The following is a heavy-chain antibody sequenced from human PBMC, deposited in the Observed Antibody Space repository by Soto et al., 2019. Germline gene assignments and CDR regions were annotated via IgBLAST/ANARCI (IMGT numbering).Heavy chain of an antibody. CDR2: ISSSGSTI. D-gene: IGHD3-3*01. Sequence: GGALRLSFAAPGFTFSGYYMSWVRPAPGKGLEWVSYISSSGSTIYYADSVKGRFTISRDNAKNSLYLQMNSLRAEDTAVYYCARGATIFGVVTNFDYWGQGTLVTVSS. V-gene: IGHV3-11*01. CDR3: ARGATIFGVVTNFDY. J-gene: IGHJ4*02. CDR1: GFTFSGYY.